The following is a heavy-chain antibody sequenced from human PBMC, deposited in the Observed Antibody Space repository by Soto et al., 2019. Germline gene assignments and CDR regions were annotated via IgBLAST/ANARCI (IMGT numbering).Heavy chain of an antibody. CDR3: ARRDTSGFLRYFDN. Sequence: QMQLVQSGAEVKKPGSSVKVSCKASGGTLSSFINYPINWVRQPPGQGLEWMGGIVPNVGTVNDAQKFQGRVTITADKPTGTAYMELSSLRSEDTALYYCARRDTSGFLRYFDNWGQGTLVTVSS. CDR2: IVPNVGTV. D-gene: IGHD3-3*01. J-gene: IGHJ4*02. CDR1: GGTLSSFINYP. V-gene: IGHV1-69*06.